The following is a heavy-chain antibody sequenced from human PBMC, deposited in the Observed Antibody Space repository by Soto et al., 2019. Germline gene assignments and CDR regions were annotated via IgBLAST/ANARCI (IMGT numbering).Heavy chain of an antibody. CDR3: ARDYIRYSSSSGLDY. CDR2: INPTAGST. CDR1: GYTFTTYY. D-gene: IGHD6-6*01. Sequence: QVQLVQSGAEVKKPGASMKVSCKASGYTFTTYYIHWVRQAPGQGLEWMGVINPTAGSTSYEPKFQGRVTMTRDTSTSPVYMELSSLKSEDTAVYYCARDYIRYSSSSGLDYWGQGTLVTVSS. J-gene: IGHJ4*02. V-gene: IGHV1-46*01.